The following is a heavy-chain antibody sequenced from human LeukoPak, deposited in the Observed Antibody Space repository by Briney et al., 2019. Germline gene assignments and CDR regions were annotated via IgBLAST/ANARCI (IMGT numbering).Heavy chain of an antibody. D-gene: IGHD3-22*01. J-gene: IGHJ4*02. Sequence: ASVKVSCKASGYTFTGYYMHWVRQAPGQGLEWMGWINLNSGGTNYAQKFQGRVTMTRDTSISTAYMELSRLRSDDTAVYYCARDGPYYDSSGYHIPFDYWGQGTLVTVSS. CDR3: ARDGPYYDSSGYHIPFDY. CDR2: INLNSGGT. V-gene: IGHV1-2*02. CDR1: GYTFTGYY.